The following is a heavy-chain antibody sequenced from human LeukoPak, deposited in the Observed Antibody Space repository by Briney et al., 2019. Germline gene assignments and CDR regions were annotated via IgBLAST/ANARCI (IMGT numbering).Heavy chain of an antibody. J-gene: IGHJ6*02. V-gene: IGHV4-59*01. CDR2: IYHSGST. D-gene: IGHD2-15*01. Sequence: PSETLSLTCTVSGGSISSYYWSWIRQPPGKGLEWIGYIYHSGSTNYNPSLKSRVTISVDTSKNQFSLKLSSVTAADTAVYYCARLVVAATLTSRYYYYGMDVWGQGTTVTVSS. CDR3: ARLVVAATLTSRYYYYGMDV. CDR1: GGSISSYY.